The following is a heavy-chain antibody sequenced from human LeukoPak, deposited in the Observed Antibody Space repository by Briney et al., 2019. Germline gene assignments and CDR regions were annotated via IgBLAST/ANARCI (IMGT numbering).Heavy chain of an antibody. Sequence: GGSLRLSCAASGFTFSSYWMSWVRQAPGKGLEWVANIKQDGSEKYYVDSVKGRFTISRDNAKNSLYLQMNSLRAEDTAVYYCAGEFLYGSGSYYPDYWGQGTLVTVSS. CDR1: GFTFSSYW. V-gene: IGHV3-7*01. D-gene: IGHD3-10*01. J-gene: IGHJ4*02. CDR3: AGEFLYGSGSYYPDY. CDR2: IKQDGSEK.